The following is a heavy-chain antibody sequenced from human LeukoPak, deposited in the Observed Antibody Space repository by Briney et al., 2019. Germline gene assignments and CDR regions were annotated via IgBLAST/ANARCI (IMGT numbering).Heavy chain of an antibody. Sequence: ASVKVSCKVSGYTLTELSMHWVRQAPGKGLEWMGGFDPEDGETIYAQKFQGRVTVTEDTSTDTAYMELSSLRSEDTAVYYCATDPEYSYGSGGRDYWGQGTLVTVSS. D-gene: IGHD5-18*01. CDR2: FDPEDGET. CDR1: GYTLTELS. CDR3: ATDPEYSYGSGGRDY. J-gene: IGHJ4*02. V-gene: IGHV1-24*01.